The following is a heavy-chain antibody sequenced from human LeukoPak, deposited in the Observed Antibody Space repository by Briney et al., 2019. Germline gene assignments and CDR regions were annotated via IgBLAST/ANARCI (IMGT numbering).Heavy chain of an antibody. V-gene: IGHV3-7*03. Sequence: GGSLRLSCAASGFSFNIYWMSWVRQAPGKGLEWVANINHDGSEKYYVDSVKGRFTISRDNAKNSLYLQMNSLRAEDTAVYYCARGSGMDVWGQGTTVTVSS. CDR2: INHDGSEK. J-gene: IGHJ6*02. CDR3: ARGSGMDV. CDR1: GFSFNIYW.